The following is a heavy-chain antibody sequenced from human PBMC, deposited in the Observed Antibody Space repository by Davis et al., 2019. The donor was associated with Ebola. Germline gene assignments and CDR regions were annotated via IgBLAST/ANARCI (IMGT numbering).Heavy chain of an antibody. Sequence: SETLSLTCTVYGGSFSDYYWSWIRQPPGKGLEWIGEINHSGSTNYNPSLKSRVTISLDTSKNQFSLKLSSVTAADTAVFYCARRYSSSYYYYYAMDVWGQGTTVTVSS. CDR3: ARRYSSSYYYYYAMDV. D-gene: IGHD6-6*01. V-gene: IGHV4-34*01. J-gene: IGHJ6*02. CDR2: INHSGST. CDR1: GGSFSDYY.